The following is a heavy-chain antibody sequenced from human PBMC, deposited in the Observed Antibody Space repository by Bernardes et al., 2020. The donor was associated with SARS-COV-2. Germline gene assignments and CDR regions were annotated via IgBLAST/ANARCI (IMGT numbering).Heavy chain of an antibody. J-gene: IGHJ3*02. D-gene: IGHD3-16*02. CDR2: IYYSGST. Sequence: SDTLSPTFTVSDGSISRHYWNWIRQPPGKGLEWIGYIYYSGSTNYNPSLKSRVTMSIDTSKNEFSLNLNSVSAADTAVDYCARERPGGSYRIGSFDIWGQGTMVTVSS. V-gene: IGHV4-59*11. CDR3: ARERPGGSYRIGSFDI. CDR1: DGSISRHY.